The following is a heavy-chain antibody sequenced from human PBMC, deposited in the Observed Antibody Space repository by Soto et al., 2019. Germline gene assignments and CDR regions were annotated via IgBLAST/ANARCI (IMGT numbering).Heavy chain of an antibody. V-gene: IGHV4-31*03. D-gene: IGHD4-17*01. CDR1: GGSISSGGYY. Sequence: PSETLSLTFTVSGGSISSGGYYWSWIRQHPGKGLEWIGYIYYSGSTYYNPSLKSRVTISVDTSKNQFSLKLSSVTAADTAVYNCARSYDYGDYRVWNYWGQGTLVTVSS. CDR2: IYYSGST. CDR3: ARSYDYGDYRVWNY. J-gene: IGHJ4*02.